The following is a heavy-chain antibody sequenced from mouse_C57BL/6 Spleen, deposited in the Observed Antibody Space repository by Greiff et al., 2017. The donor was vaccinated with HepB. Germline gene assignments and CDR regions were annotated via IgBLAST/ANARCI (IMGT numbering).Heavy chain of an antibody. J-gene: IGHJ3*01. V-gene: IGHV1-82*01. CDR1: GYAFSSSW. CDR2: IYPGDGDT. D-gene: IGHD2-4*01. Sequence: QVQLQQSGPELVKPGASVKISCKASGYAFSSSWMNWVKQRPGKGLEWIGRIYPGDGDTNYNGKFKGKATLTADKSSSTAYMQLSSLTSEDSAVYFCARGSYDYDDAYWGQGTLVTVSA. CDR3: ARGSYDYDDAY.